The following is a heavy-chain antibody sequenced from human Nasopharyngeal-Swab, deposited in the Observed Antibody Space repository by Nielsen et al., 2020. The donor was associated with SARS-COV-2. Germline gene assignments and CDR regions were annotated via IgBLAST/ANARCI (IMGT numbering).Heavy chain of an antibody. J-gene: IGHJ6*02. V-gene: IGHV3-30*03. CDR2: IRYDGSNK. D-gene: IGHD2-15*01. Sequence: WIRQPPGKGLEWVAVIRYDGSNKYYADSVKGRFTISRDNSKNTLYLQMNSLRAEDTAVYYCARDGLDCSGGSCYSWAYYYYGMDVWGQGTTVTVSS. CDR3: ARDGLDCSGGSCYSWAYYYYGMDV.